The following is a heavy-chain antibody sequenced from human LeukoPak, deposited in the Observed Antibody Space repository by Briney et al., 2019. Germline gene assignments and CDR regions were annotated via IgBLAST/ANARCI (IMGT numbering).Heavy chain of an antibody. CDR1: GYSFISYW. D-gene: IGHD1-1*01. CDR3: ARSFAHVERYYFDY. V-gene: IGHV5-51*01. Sequence: GESLKISCKGSGYSFISYWIGWVRLMPGKGLEWMGIIYPGDSDTTYSPSFQGQVTTSVDKSINTAYLQWRSLKASDTAMYYCARSFAHVERYYFDYWGQGTLLTVSS. CDR2: IYPGDSDT. J-gene: IGHJ4*02.